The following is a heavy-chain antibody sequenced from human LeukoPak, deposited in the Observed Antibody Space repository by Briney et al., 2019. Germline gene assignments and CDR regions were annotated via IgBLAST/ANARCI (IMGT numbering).Heavy chain of an antibody. J-gene: IGHJ4*02. D-gene: IGHD6-6*01. CDR1: GGSISSYY. CDR2: IYYSGST. V-gene: IGHV4-59*01. Sequence: KASETLSLTCTVSGGSISSYYWSWIRQPPGKGLEWIGYIYYSGSTNYNPSLKSRVTISVDTSKNQFSLKLSSVTAADTAVYYCAREGVDEYSSSSGFDYWGQGTLVTVSS. CDR3: AREGVDEYSSSSGFDY.